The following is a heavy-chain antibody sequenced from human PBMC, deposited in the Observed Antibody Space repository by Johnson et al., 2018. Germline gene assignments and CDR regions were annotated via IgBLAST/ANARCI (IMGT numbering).Heavy chain of an antibody. CDR2: ISFDGRKK. D-gene: IGHD3-22*01. CDR1: GFSFSTYA. J-gene: IGHJ6*03. V-gene: IGHV3-30*18. CDR3: AKENDYYDSSGRLQHDMDV. Sequence: QVQLVESGGGVVQPGRSLRLSCAASGFSFSTYAMHWVRPAPGKGLEWVSVISFDGRKKYYADSVKGRFSISRDNSKNTLYLKLNSRRAEDTAVFNCAKENDYYDSSGRLQHDMDVWGKGTTVTVSS.